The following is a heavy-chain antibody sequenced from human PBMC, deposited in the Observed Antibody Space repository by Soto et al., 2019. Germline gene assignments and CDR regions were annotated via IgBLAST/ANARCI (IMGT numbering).Heavy chain of an antibody. D-gene: IGHD6-19*01. V-gene: IGHV3-53*01. CDR2: IYSGGST. CDR1: GCIVSSNY. Sequence: PGVSLRLSCAASGCIVSSNYMSWVRQAPGKGLEWVSVIYSGGSTYYADSVRGRFTISRDNAKNTLYLQMNSLRAEDTAVYYCARDPRIAVPGTPNDAFDIWGLGTVVTVSS. J-gene: IGHJ3*02. CDR3: ARDPRIAVPGTPNDAFDI.